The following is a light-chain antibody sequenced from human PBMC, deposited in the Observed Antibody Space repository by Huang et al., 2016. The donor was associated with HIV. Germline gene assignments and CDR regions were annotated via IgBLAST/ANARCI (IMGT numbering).Light chain of an antibody. Sequence: EIVMSQSPATLSVSLGERATLACRASQNVNGNLAWYQHKPGQAPRLLMYSVSIRATGVPARFSGSGSGTDFSLTISGLQSEDFALYFCQQYDDWPLTFGGGTQVEIK. CDR1: QNVNGN. CDR2: SVS. CDR3: QQYDDWPLT. V-gene: IGKV3-15*01. J-gene: IGKJ4*01.